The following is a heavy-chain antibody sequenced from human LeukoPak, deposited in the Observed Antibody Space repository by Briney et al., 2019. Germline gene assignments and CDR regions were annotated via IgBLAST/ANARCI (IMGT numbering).Heavy chain of an antibody. J-gene: IGHJ6*02. CDR1: GFTFSSYG. CDR3: ARDGTAAFEYGMDV. D-gene: IGHD6-13*01. V-gene: IGHV3-33*01. Sequence: GGSLRLSCAASGFTFSSYGMHWVRQAPGKGLEWVAVIWYDGSNKYYADSVKGRFTIPRDNSKNTLYLQMNSLRAEDTAVYYCARDGTAAFEYGMDVWGQGTTVTVSS. CDR2: IWYDGSNK.